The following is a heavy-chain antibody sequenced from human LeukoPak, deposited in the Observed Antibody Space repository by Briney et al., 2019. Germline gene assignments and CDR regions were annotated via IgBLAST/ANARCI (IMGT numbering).Heavy chain of an antibody. CDR3: ARGGVVVPAAMFDY. V-gene: IGHV1-69*13. Sequence: SVKVSCKASGGTFSSYAISWVRQAPGQGLEWMGGIIPIFGTANYAQKFQGRVTITADESTSTAYMELSSLRSEDTAVYYCARGGVVVPAAMFDYWGQGTLVTVSS. J-gene: IGHJ4*02. D-gene: IGHD2-2*01. CDR1: GGTFSSYA. CDR2: IIPIFGTA.